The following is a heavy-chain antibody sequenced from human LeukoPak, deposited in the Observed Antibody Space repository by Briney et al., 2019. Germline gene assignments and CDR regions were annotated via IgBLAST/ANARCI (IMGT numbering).Heavy chain of an antibody. J-gene: IGHJ4*02. CDR3: KEVDF. CDR2: ISYDGSNK. V-gene: IGHV3-30*03. CDR1: GFTFSNYG. Sequence: GGSLRLSCAASGFTFSNYGMHWVSQAPGKGLEWVAFISYDGSNKFYADSVKGRFTISRDNSKNTLYLQMNSLRAGDTAVYYCKEVDFWGQGTLVTVSS.